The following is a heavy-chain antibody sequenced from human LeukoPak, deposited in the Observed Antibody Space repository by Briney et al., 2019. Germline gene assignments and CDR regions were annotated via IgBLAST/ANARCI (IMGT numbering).Heavy chain of an antibody. V-gene: IGHV4-30-2*01. Sequence: SQTRSLTCAVSGGSISSGGYSWSWIRQPPGKGLEWIGYIYHSGSTYYNPSLKSRVTVSVDRSKNQFSLKLSSVTAADTAVYYCARAVPKGHFDYWGQGTLVTVSS. CDR2: IYHSGST. CDR3: ARAVPKGHFDY. D-gene: IGHD4-17*01. CDR1: GGSISSGGYS. J-gene: IGHJ4*02.